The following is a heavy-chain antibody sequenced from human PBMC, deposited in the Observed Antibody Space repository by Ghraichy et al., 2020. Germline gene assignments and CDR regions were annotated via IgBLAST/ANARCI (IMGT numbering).Heavy chain of an antibody. CDR1: GLTFSSYA. CDR3: AKGPAASAWYRLDF. J-gene: IGHJ4*02. CDR2: ITGGIDKT. V-gene: IGHV3-23*01. D-gene: IGHD6-19*01. Sequence: GSLRLSCVASGLTFSSYAMTWVRQAPGKGLEWVSTITGGIDKTYYANSVKGRFTISRDNSKNTLYVQMNSLGAEDTAVYYCAKGPAASAWYRLDFWGQGTLVTVSS.